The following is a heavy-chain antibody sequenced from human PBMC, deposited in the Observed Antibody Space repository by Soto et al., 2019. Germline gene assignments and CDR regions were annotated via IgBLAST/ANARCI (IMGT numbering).Heavy chain of an antibody. D-gene: IGHD3-10*01. CDR2: ISGSGGST. CDR3: AHLAGSGRFHP. Sequence: GGSLRLSCAASGFTFSSYAMSWVRQAPGKGLEWVSSISGSGGSTYYADSVKGRFTISRDNSKNTLYLQMNSLRAEDTAVYYCAHLAGSGRFHPWGQGTLVTVSS. V-gene: IGHV3-23*01. CDR1: GFTFSSYA. J-gene: IGHJ5*02.